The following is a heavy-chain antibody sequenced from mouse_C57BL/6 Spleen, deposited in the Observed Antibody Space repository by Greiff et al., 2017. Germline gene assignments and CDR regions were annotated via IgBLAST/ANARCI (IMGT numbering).Heavy chain of an antibody. Sequence: VQLQQSGAELVRPGASVKLSCTASGFNIKDDYMHWVKQRPEQGLEWIGWIDPENGDTEYASKFQGKATITADTSSNTAYLQLSSLTSEDTAVYYCTTGYDGEMDYWGQGTSVTVSS. CDR2: IDPENGDT. CDR1: GFNIKDDY. CDR3: TTGYDGEMDY. V-gene: IGHV14-4*01. J-gene: IGHJ4*01. D-gene: IGHD2-3*01.